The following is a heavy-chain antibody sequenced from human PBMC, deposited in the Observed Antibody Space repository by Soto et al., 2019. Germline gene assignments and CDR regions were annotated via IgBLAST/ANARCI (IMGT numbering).Heavy chain of an antibody. CDR1: GFTLRSHG. Sequence: EVQLVESGGGLVQPGGSLRVSCAASGFTLRSHGIHWVRHAPGKGLEWVSRIDTDGGGTSYADSVKGRFTISTDNAKNTVYLQMNGLRAEDTAVYYCATVFDLWGQGTLVTFSS. J-gene: IGHJ5*02. CDR2: IDTDGGGT. V-gene: IGHV3-74*01. CDR3: ATVFDL.